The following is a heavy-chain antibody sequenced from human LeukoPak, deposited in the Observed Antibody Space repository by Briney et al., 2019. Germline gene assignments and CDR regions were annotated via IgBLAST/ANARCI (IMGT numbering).Heavy chain of an antibody. J-gene: IGHJ6*03. Sequence: SETLSLTCTVSGGSISSYYWSWIRQPAGKGLEWIGRIYTSGSNNYNPSLKSRVTISVDKSKNQFSLKLSSVTAADTAVYYCASARWSGPFYYYMDVWGKGTTVTVSS. D-gene: IGHD3-3*01. V-gene: IGHV4-4*07. CDR1: GGSISSYY. CDR3: ASARWSGPFYYYMDV. CDR2: IYTSGSN.